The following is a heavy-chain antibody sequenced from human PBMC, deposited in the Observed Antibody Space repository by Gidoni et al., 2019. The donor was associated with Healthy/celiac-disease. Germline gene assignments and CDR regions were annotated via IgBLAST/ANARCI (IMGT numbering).Heavy chain of an antibody. CDR2: IIPIFGTA. Sequence: QVQLVQSGAEVTKPGSSVKFSCKASGGTFSSYAIIWVRQAPGQGLEWMGGIIPIFGTANYAQKFQGRVTITADESTSTADMGLSSLRSEDTAVYYCARLLERSGSPFDYWGQGTLLTVSS. CDR3: ARLLERSGSPFDY. J-gene: IGHJ4*02. V-gene: IGHV1-69*01. CDR1: GGTFSSYA. D-gene: IGHD3-3*01.